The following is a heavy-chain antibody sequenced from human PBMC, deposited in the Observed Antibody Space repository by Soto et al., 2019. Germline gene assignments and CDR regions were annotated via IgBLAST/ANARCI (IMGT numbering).Heavy chain of an antibody. CDR3: ARRYGSAFDI. Sequence: QVQLQESGPGLVKPSETLSLTCTVSGGSISSYYWSWIRQPPGKGLEWIGYIFYSGSTNYNPSLKSRVTTSVDTSKNQLSLKLSSVTAADTAVYYCARRYGSAFDIWGHGTMVTVSS. D-gene: IGHD4-17*01. CDR1: GGSISSYY. J-gene: IGHJ3*02. V-gene: IGHV4-59*01. CDR2: IFYSGST.